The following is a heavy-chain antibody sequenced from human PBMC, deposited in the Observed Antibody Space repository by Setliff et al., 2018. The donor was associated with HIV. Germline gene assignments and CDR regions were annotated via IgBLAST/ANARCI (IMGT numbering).Heavy chain of an antibody. V-gene: IGHV5-51*01. D-gene: IGHD3-10*01. Sequence: GESLKISCKGSGYSFTNYWIDWVRQMPGKGLEWMGIINPGDSETRYNPPFQGQVTISADKSITTAYLQWSGLKASDTAIYYCARLGPGPMFRTNFDYWGQGTQVTVSS. CDR2: INPGDSET. CDR1: GYSFTNYW. CDR3: ARLGPGPMFRTNFDY. J-gene: IGHJ4*02.